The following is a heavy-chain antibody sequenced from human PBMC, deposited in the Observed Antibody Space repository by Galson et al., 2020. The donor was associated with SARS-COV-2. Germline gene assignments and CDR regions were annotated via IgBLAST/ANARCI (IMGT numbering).Heavy chain of an antibody. CDR2: IYSEGSST. J-gene: IGHJ4*02. CDR1: GFTFSSYW. D-gene: IGHD7-27*01. Sequence: GGSLRLSCAVSGFTFSSYWMHWVRQAPGKGLVWVSRIYSEGSSTSYADSVKGRFTISGDNAKNTLYLQMNSLRAEDTAVYYCARGDMGNDYFDYWGQGTLVTVSP. CDR3: ARGDMGNDYFDY. V-gene: IGHV3-74*01.